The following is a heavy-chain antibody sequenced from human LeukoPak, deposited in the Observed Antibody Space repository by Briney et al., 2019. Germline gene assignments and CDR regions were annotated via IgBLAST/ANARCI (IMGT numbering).Heavy chain of an antibody. Sequence: SGTLSLTCSVSAGSFSSYYWSWVRQPPGKGLEWIGYIYYSGTTNYNPSLKSRVTFSVDTSKSQFSLKLSSVTAADTAVYYCARGNNFDISGYYFYWYFDLWGRGTLVTVSS. D-gene: IGHD3-22*01. CDR3: ARGNNFDISGYYFYWYFDL. CDR2: IYYSGTT. J-gene: IGHJ2*01. CDR1: AGSFSSYY. V-gene: IGHV4-59*01.